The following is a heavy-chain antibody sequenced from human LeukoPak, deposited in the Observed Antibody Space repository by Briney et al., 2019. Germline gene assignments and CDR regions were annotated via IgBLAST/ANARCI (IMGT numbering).Heavy chain of an antibody. CDR1: GGTFSSYA. Sequence: ASVKVSCKASGGTFSSYAISWVRQAPGQGLEWMGRIIPIFGTANYAQKFQGRVTITTDESTSTAYMELSSLRSEDTAVYYCARDQGYYGSGSYYYGYWGQGTLVTASS. D-gene: IGHD3-10*01. V-gene: IGHV1-69*05. CDR2: IIPIFGTA. CDR3: ARDQGYYGSGSYYYGY. J-gene: IGHJ4*02.